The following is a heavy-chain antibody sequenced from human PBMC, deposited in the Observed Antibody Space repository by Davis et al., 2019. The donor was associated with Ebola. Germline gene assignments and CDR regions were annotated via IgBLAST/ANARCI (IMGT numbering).Heavy chain of an antibody. CDR1: GFTFSSYW. J-gene: IGHJ4*02. V-gene: IGHV4/OR15-8*01. Sequence: ESLKISCAASGFTFSSYWMHWVRQPPGKGLEWIGEIYHSGSTNYNPSLKSRVTISVDKSKNQFSLKLSSVTAADTAVYYCARGPTDYWGQGTLVTVSS. CDR3: ARGPTDY. CDR2: IYHSGST.